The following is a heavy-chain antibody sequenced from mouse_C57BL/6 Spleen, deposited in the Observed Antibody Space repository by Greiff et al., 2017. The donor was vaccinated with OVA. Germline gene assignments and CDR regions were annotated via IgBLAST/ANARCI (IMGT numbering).Heavy chain of an antibody. D-gene: IGHD4-1*01. CDR2: IDPSDSYT. J-gene: IGHJ2*01. CDR1: GYTFTSYW. V-gene: IGHV1-59*01. Sequence: QVQLQQPGAELVRPGTSVKLSCKASGYTFTSYWMHWVKQRPGQGLEWIGVIDPSDSYTNYNQKFKGKATLTVDTSSSTAYMQLSSLTSEDSAVYYCARSRNWDGTPHFDYWGQGTTLTVSS. CDR3: ARSRNWDGTPHFDY.